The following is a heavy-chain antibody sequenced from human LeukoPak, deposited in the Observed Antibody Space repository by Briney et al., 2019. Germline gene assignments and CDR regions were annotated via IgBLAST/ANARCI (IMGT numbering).Heavy chain of an antibody. V-gene: IGHV3-33*05. J-gene: IGHJ4*02. D-gene: IGHD3-22*01. CDR2: IKYDGIQE. CDR1: GFSLSTYG. Sequence: GRSLRLSCAASGFSLSTYGINWVRQAPGKGLEWVGGIKYDGIQEFYADSVKGRFTVSKDTSKNTLHLQMNSLRAEDTAVYYCASGSLGHNYDSSGYEYWGQGTLVTVSS. CDR3: ASGSLGHNYDSSGYEY.